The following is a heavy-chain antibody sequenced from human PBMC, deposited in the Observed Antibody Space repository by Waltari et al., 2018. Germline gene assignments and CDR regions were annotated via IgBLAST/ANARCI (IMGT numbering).Heavy chain of an antibody. J-gene: IGHJ4*02. CDR1: GYSISSGYS. D-gene: IGHD1-26*01. CDR3: ARHGSGSPAY. Sequence: QVQLQESGPGLVKPSETLSLTCAVSGYSISSGYSWGWIRQPPGKGMEWIGSSYHSGSTYYNPSLKSRVTISVDTSKNQFSLKLSSVTAADTAVYYCARHGSGSPAYWGQGTLVTVSS. CDR2: SYHSGST. V-gene: IGHV4-38-2*01.